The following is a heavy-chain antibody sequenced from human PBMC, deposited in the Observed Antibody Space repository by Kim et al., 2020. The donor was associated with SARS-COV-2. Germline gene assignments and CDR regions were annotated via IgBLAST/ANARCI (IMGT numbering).Heavy chain of an antibody. D-gene: IGHD2-21*01. CDR3: AVHAASCGGECYNLVY. V-gene: IGHV1-46*01. J-gene: IGHJ4*02. CDR2: LNPGGGTT. Sequence: ASVKVSCKASGYTFTRHFVHWVRQARGQGLEWMGMLNPGGGTTSYAQKFQDRVTMTREVSTSTVYMEVRSLRSEDTAVYFCAVHAASCGGECYNLVYWGQ. CDR1: GYTFTRHF.